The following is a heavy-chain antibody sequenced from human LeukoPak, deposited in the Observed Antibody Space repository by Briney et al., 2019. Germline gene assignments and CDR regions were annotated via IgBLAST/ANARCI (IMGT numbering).Heavy chain of an antibody. V-gene: IGHV3-21*01. CDR2: ISSSSSYI. CDR3: ARESLSTTYYDFWSGSTNWFDP. D-gene: IGHD3-3*01. CDR1: GFTFSSYS. J-gene: IGHJ5*02. Sequence: GGSLRLSCAAPGFTFSSYSMNWVRQAPGKGLEWVSSISSSSSYIYYADSVKGRFTISRDNAKNSLYLQMNSLRAEDTAVYYCARESLSTTYYDFWSGSTNWFDPWGQGTLVTVSS.